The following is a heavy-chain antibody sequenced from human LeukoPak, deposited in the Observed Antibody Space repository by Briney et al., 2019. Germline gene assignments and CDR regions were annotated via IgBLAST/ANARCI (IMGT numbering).Heavy chain of an antibody. V-gene: IGHV1-46*01. D-gene: IGHD3-22*01. Sequence: GASVKVSCKASGYTFTSYYVHWVRQAPGQGLEWMGIINPSGGSTSYAQKFQGRVTMTRDMSTSTVYMELSSLRSEDTAVYYCAREALIVVAFDIWGQGTMVTVSS. CDR3: AREALIVVAFDI. J-gene: IGHJ3*02. CDR1: GYTFTSYY. CDR2: INPSGGST.